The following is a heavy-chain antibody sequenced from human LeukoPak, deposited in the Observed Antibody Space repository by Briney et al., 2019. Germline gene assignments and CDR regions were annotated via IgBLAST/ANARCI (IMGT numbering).Heavy chain of an antibody. J-gene: IGHJ5*02. Sequence: ASVKVSCKASGYTFTSYYMHWVRQAPGQGLEWMGIINPSGGSTSYAQKFQGRVTMTRDTSTSTVYMELSSLRSEDTAVYYCARDVRPFRRFGDSFEWFDPWGQGTLVTVPS. CDR2: INPSGGST. CDR3: ARDVRPFRRFGDSFEWFDP. V-gene: IGHV1-46*01. CDR1: GYTFTSYY. D-gene: IGHD3-10*01.